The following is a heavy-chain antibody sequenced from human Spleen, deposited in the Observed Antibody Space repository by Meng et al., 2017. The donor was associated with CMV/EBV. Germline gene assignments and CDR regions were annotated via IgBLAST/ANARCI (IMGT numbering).Heavy chain of an antibody. CDR2: ISVYNGHT. CDR3: ARDVGYSSGWVGPYGMDV. V-gene: IGHV1-18*01. CDR1: GYTFTSYG. J-gene: IGHJ6*02. D-gene: IGHD6-19*01. Sequence: ASVKVSCKTSGYTFTSYGINWVRQAPGQGLEWMGWISVYNGHTNYAQKLQDRVTMTTDTSTSTAYMELRSLRSDDTAVYYCARDVGYSSGWVGPYGMDVWGQGTTVTVSS.